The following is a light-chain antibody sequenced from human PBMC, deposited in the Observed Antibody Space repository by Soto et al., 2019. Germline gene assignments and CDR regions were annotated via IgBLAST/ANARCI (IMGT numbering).Light chain of an antibody. J-gene: IGKJ1*01. CDR3: QQYNNWPPWT. V-gene: IGKV3-15*01. Sequence: EIVMTQSPATLSVSPGERATLSCRASQSVSSNLAWYQQKPGQAPRLLIHGASTRATGIPARFSGSGSGTEFTLTISSLQSEDFAVYYCQQYNNWPPWTFDQGTKVEIK. CDR1: QSVSSN. CDR2: GAS.